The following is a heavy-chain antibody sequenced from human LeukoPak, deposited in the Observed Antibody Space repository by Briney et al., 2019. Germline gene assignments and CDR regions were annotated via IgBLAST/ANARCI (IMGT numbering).Heavy chain of an antibody. Sequence: PGGSLRLSCVTSGFTFSNYWMSWVRQAPGKGLEWVSFISTSSSYIYYADSVKGRFTISRDNAKNSLYLQVNSLTAEDTAVYYCARVRPGQWLLRDAFDIWDQGTMVTVSS. V-gene: IGHV3-21*01. CDR3: ARVRPGQWLLRDAFDI. CDR1: GFTFSNYW. D-gene: IGHD5-12*01. CDR2: ISTSSSYI. J-gene: IGHJ3*02.